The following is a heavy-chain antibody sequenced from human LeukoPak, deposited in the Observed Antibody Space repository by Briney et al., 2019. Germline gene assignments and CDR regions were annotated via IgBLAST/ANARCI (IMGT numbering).Heavy chain of an antibody. J-gene: IGHJ6*02. CDR3: AKDMETGTTDYGMDV. Sequence: PGGSLRLSCAASGFTFDDYAMHWVRQAPGKGLEWVSGISWNSGSIGDADSVKGRFTISRDNAKNSLYLQMNSLRAEDTALYYCAKDMETGTTDYGMDVWGQGTTVTVSS. CDR1: GFTFDDYA. V-gene: IGHV3-9*01. CDR2: ISWNSGSI. D-gene: IGHD1-14*01.